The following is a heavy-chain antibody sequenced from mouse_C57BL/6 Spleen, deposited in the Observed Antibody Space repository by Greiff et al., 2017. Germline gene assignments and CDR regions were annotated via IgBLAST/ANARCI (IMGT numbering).Heavy chain of an antibody. CDR2: IDPSDSYT. D-gene: IGHD2-10*02. CDR1: GYTFTSYW. CDR3: ARRPSNAHFDY. V-gene: IGHV1-59*01. J-gene: IGHJ2*01. Sequence: QVQLQQPGAELVRPGTSVKLSCKASGYTFTSYWMHWVKQRPGQGLEWIGVIDPSDSYTNYNQKFKGKATLTVDTSSSTAYMQLSSLTSEDSAVYYCARRPSNAHFDYWGQGTTLTVSS.